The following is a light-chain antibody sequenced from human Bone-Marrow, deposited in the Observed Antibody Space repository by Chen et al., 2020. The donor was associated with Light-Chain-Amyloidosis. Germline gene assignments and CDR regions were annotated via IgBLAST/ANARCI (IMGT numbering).Light chain of an antibody. CDR3: QSYQGSSQGV. J-gene: IGLJ3*02. CDR1: SGSIATDH. V-gene: IGLV6-57*01. CDR2: EDD. Sequence: NFMLTQPHSVSESPGKTVIISCTSSSGSIATDHGQGYQQRPGSSPTTVLYEDDQRPSGVPDRFSGSVDRSSNSASRTISELKTEDEADYYCQSYQGSSQGVFGGGTKLTVL.